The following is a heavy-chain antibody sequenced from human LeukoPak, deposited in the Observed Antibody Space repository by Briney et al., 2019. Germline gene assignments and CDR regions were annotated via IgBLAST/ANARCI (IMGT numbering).Heavy chain of an antibody. CDR1: GFTFSNYW. D-gene: IGHD6-13*01. CDR3: ASPRRGSSWFWDY. Sequence: GGSLRLSCAASGFTFSNYWMSWVRQAPGKGLEWVATIKQDGNEKYYVDSVKGRFTISRDNAKNSLYLQMNSLRAEDTAVYYCASPRRGSSWFWDYWGQGTLVTVSS. V-gene: IGHV3-7*01. J-gene: IGHJ4*02. CDR2: IKQDGNEK.